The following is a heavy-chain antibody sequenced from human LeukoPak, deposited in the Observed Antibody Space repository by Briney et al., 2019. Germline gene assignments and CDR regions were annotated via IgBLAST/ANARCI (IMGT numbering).Heavy chain of an antibody. CDR3: ARGIPQRD. CDR2: ISSSSTTI. CDR1: GFTFGSYS. J-gene: IGHJ4*02. Sequence: GGSLRLSCAASGFTFGSYSMNWVRQAPGKGLEWVSYISSSSTTIYYADSVKGRFIISRDNAKNSLYLQMNSLRAEDTAIYYCARGIPQRDWGQGTLVTVSS. V-gene: IGHV3-48*01.